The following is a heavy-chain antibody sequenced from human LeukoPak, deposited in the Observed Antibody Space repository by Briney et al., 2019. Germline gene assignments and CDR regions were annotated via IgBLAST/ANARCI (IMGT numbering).Heavy chain of an antibody. V-gene: IGHV5-51*01. D-gene: IGHD6-13*01. J-gene: IGHJ6*02. CDR3: ARHRGSSSWYSYYYGMDV. CDR1: GYSFTSYW. Sequence: GESLKISCKGSGYSFTSYWIGWARQMPGKGLEWMGIIYPGDSDTRYSPSFQGQVTISADKSISTAYLQWSSLKASDTAMYYCARHRGSSSWYSYYYGMDVWGQGTTVTVSS. CDR2: IYPGDSDT.